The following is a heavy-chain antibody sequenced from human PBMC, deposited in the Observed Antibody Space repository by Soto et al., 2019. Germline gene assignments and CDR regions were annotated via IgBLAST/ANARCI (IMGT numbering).Heavy chain of an antibody. CDR3: ARAYSVSSYYYSMDV. CDR1: GGTFNNYA. J-gene: IGHJ6*02. CDR2: IIPIFGSA. D-gene: IGHD1-26*01. V-gene: IGHV1-69*12. Sequence: QVQLVQSGAEVKQPGSSVKVSCKAYGGTFNNYAISWVRQAPGQGLEWMGGIIPIFGSANYAQKFQGRVKITADESTRTAYMELSSLRSEDTAVYYCARAYSVSSYYYSMDVWGQGTTVTVSS.